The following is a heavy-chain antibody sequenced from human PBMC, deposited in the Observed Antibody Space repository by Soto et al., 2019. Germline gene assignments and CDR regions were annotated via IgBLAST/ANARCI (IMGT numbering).Heavy chain of an antibody. Sequence: QVQLVESGGGLVKPGGSLRLSCAASGFTFSDYYMSWIRQAPGKGLEWVSYISSSGSTIYYADSVKGRFTISRDNAKNSLYLQMNSPRAEDTAVYYCARDVVRGVENYYYYYYMDVWGKGTTVTVSS. V-gene: IGHV3-11*01. J-gene: IGHJ6*03. D-gene: IGHD3-10*01. CDR3: ARDVVRGVENYYYYYYMDV. CDR2: ISSSGSTI. CDR1: GFTFSDYY.